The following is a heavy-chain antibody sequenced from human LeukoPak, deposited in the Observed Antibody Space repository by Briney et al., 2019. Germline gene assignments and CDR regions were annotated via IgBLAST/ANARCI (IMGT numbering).Heavy chain of an antibody. CDR3: AREAKRFLEWLHGARYYMDV. Sequence: SETLSLTCTVSGGSISSYYWSWIRQPAGKGLEWIGRIYTSGSTNYNPSLKSRVTMSVDTSKNQFSLKLSSVTAADTAVYYCAREAKRFLEWLHGARYYMDVWGKGTTVTVSS. D-gene: IGHD3-3*01. CDR1: GGSISSYY. V-gene: IGHV4-4*07. CDR2: IYTSGST. J-gene: IGHJ6*03.